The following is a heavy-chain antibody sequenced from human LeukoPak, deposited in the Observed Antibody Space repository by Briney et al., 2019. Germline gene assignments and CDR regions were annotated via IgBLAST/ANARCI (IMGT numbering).Heavy chain of an antibody. CDR1: GFTFSSYA. J-gene: IGHJ4*02. CDR3: AKGAQYDFWSGYTLEYFDV. CDR2: ISGSGSST. V-gene: IGHV3-23*01. D-gene: IGHD3-3*01. Sequence: PGGSLRLSCAASGFTFSSYAMHWVRQAPGKGLEWVSFISGSGSSTHYADSVKGRFTISRDNSNNTLYLQINSLRADDTAAYYCAKGAQYDFWSGYTLEYFDVWGKGTLVTVSS.